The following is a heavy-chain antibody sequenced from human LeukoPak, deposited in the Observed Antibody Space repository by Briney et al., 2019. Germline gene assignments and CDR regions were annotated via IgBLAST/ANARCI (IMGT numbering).Heavy chain of an antibody. Sequence: ASVTVSCKFSGYTLTELSMHWVRLGPGKGLELVGGFDLEDGETINSQTFQGRVTMTEDTSTDTAYMELSSLRSEDTAVYYCATRNLSKQVAGNFDYWGQGTLVSVSS. CDR3: ATRNLSKQVAGNFDY. CDR1: GYTLTELS. J-gene: IGHJ4*02. D-gene: IGHD6-19*01. CDR2: FDLEDGET. V-gene: IGHV1-24*01.